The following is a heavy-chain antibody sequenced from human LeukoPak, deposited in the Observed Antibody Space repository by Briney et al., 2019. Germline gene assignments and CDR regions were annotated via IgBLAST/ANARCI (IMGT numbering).Heavy chain of an antibody. CDR2: ISSSSSTI. Sequence: GGSLRLSCAASGFTFGSYSMNWVRQAPGKGLEWVSYISSSSSTIYYADSVKGRFTISRDNAKNSLYLQMNSLRAEDTAVYYCARDTLTSQTRRYYYYMDVWGKGTTVTVSS. J-gene: IGHJ6*03. D-gene: IGHD4/OR15-4a*01. V-gene: IGHV3-48*04. CDR3: ARDTLTSQTRRYYYYMDV. CDR1: GFTFGSYS.